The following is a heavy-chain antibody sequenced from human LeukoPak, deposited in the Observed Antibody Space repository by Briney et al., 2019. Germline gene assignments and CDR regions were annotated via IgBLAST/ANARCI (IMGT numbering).Heavy chain of an antibody. J-gene: IGHJ3*01. V-gene: IGHV3-43D*04. CDR1: RFAFDDYA. D-gene: IGHD3-3*01. CDR3: ARSGHYGIDL. Sequence: GGSLRLSCVASRFAFDDYAMEWVRQPPGKGLEWVSFITWDGITTSYVDSVKGRFTISRDNSKNSLYLQLDSLRVEDSALYYCARSGHYGIDLWGQGTMVTVSS. CDR2: ITWDGITT.